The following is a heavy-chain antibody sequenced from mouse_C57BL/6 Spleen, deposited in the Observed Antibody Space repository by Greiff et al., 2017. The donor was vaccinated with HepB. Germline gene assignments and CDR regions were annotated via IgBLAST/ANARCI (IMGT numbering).Heavy chain of an antibody. D-gene: IGHD2-2*01. J-gene: IGHJ4*01. Sequence: QVQLQQPGTELVKPGASVKLSCKASGYPFTSYWMHWVKQRPGQGLEWIGNINPSNGGTNYNEKFKSKATLPVDKSSSTAYMQLSSLTSEDSAVYYCASPDGYGAMDYWGQGTSVTVSS. CDR2: INPSNGGT. CDR3: ASPDGYGAMDY. V-gene: IGHV1-53*01. CDR1: GYPFTSYW.